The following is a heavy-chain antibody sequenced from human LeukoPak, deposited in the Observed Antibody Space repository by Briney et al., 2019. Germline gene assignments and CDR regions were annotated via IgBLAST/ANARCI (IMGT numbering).Heavy chain of an antibody. CDR1: GGSISSSSYY. V-gene: IGHV4-39*07. D-gene: IGHD3-10*01. Sequence: KPSETLSLTCTVSGGSISSSSYYWGWIRQPPGKGLEWIGEINHSGSTNYNPSLKGRVTISVDTSKNQFSLKLSSVTAADTAVYYCARGFPSWVRGVSIYFDYWGPGTLVTVSS. CDR2: INHSGST. J-gene: IGHJ4*02. CDR3: ARGFPSWVRGVSIYFDY.